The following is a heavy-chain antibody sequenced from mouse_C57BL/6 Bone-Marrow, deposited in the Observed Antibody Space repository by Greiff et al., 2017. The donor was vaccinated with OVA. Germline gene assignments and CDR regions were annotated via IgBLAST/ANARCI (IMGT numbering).Heavy chain of an antibody. CDR3: ARELTGTYFDV. CDR2: INYDGSST. Sequence: EVKVVESEGGLVQPGRSMKLSCTASGFTFSDYYMAWVRQVPEKGLEWVANINYDGSSTYYLDSLKSRFIISRDNAKNILYLQMSSLKSEDTATYYCARELTGTYFDVWGTGTTVTVSS. D-gene: IGHD4-1*01. CDR1: GFTFSDYY. J-gene: IGHJ1*03. V-gene: IGHV5-16*01.